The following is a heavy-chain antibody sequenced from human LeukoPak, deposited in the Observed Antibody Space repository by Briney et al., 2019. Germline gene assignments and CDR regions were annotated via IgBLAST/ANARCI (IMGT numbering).Heavy chain of an antibody. CDR1: GFTFSSYE. J-gene: IGHJ4*02. Sequence: GGSLRLYCAASGFTFSSYEMNWVRQAPGKGLEWVSYISSSGSTIYYADSVKGRFTISRDNAKNSLYLQMNSLRAEDTAVYYCARSVRIAPAGTGDYWGQGTLVTVSS. D-gene: IGHD6-13*01. CDR2: ISSSGSTI. CDR3: ARSVRIAPAGTGDY. V-gene: IGHV3-48*03.